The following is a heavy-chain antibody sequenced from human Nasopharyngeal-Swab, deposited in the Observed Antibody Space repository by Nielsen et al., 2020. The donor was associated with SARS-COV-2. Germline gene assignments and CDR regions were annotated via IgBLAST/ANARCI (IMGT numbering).Heavy chain of an antibody. V-gene: IGHV4-31*03. Sequence: LRLSCTVSGGSINSGAYYWSWIRQHPGKGLEWIGHIQNSGSTYYNPSLKSRVTISVDTAKNQFSLKLSSVTAADTAVYYCATDVRRLRLFDYWGQGALVTVSS. CDR2: IQNSGST. CDR1: GGSINSGAYY. D-gene: IGHD5-12*01. CDR3: ATDVRRLRLFDY. J-gene: IGHJ4*02.